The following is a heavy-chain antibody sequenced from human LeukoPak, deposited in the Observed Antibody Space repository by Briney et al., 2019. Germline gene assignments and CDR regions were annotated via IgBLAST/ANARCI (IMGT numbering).Heavy chain of an antibody. D-gene: IGHD2-15*01. CDR1: GFTFSSYA. CDR3: AREVGGGSSSPAFDY. J-gene: IGHJ4*02. CDR2: ISGSGSST. Sequence: GGSLRLSCAASGFTFSSYAMSWVRRAPGKGLEWVSAISGSGSSTYYADSVKGRFTISRDNAKNSLYLQMNSLRAEDTAVYYCAREVGGGSSSPAFDYWGQGTLVTVSS. V-gene: IGHV3-23*01.